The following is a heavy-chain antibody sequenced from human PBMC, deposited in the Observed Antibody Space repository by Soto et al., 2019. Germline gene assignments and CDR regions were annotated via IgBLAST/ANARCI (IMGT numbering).Heavy chain of an antibody. V-gene: IGHV1-2*04. J-gene: IGHJ6*02. CDR3: ARGPPSFTVFGEMLYGMDV. Sequence: KVSCKASGYTFTGYYMHWVRQAPGQGLEWMGWINPNSGGTNYVQKFQGWVTMTRDTSISTAYMELSRLRSDDTAMYYCARGPPSFTVFGEMLYGMDVWGQGTTVTVSS. D-gene: IGHD3-3*01. CDR2: INPNSGGT. CDR1: GYTFTGYY.